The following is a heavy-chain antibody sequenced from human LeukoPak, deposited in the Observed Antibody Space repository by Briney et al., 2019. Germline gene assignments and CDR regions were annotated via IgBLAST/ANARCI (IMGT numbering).Heavy chain of an antibody. CDR2: IRSSSRYI. D-gene: IGHD6-13*01. J-gene: IGHJ2*01. Sequence: GGSLRHSCAEPGFTLKADILNLVPQAPGKGLEWVSSIRSSSRYIYYADSVKGRFTISRDNAKNSLYLQMKNLRAEDTAVYYCARVIEAEDPFYWSFDLWGRGTLVTVSA. CDR1: GFTLKADI. V-gene: IGHV3-21*01. CDR3: ARVIEAEDPFYWSFDL.